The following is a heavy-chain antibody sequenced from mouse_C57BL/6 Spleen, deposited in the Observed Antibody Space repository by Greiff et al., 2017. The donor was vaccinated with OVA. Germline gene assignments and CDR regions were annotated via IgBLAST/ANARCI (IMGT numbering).Heavy chain of an antibody. J-gene: IGHJ4*01. CDR1: GYAFSSSW. CDR3: ARGGYGNYGAMDY. V-gene: IGHV1-82*01. D-gene: IGHD2-10*02. CDR2: IYPGDGDT. Sequence: VKLQESGPELVKPGASVKISCKASGYAFSSSWMNWVKQRPGKGLEWIGRIYPGDGDTNYNGKFKGKATLTADKSSSTAYMQLSSLTSEDSAVYFCARGGYGNYGAMDYWGQGTSVTVSS.